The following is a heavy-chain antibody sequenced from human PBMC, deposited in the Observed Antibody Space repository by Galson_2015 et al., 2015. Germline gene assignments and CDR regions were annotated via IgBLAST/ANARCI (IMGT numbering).Heavy chain of an antibody. D-gene: IGHD3-22*01. CDR3: ARDFLDSSGSEYYFDY. V-gene: IGHV3-21*01. Sequence: SLRLSCAASGFTFSRYSMNWVRQAPGKGLEWVSSISSSSSYIYYADSVKGRFTISRDNAKNSLYLQMNSLRAEDTAVYYCARDFLDSSGSEYYFDYWGQGTLVTVSS. J-gene: IGHJ4*02. CDR2: ISSSSSYI. CDR1: GFTFSRYS.